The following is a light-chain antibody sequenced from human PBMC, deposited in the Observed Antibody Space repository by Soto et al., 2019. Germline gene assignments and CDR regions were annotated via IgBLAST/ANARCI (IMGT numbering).Light chain of an antibody. J-gene: IGKJ4*01. CDR1: QNINNY. CDR3: QQSYSVPLT. V-gene: IGKV1-39*01. Sequence: DIQMTQSPSSLSASVGDRVTITCRVSQNINNYLNWYQQKSGEAPKLLIYTASSLQSGVPARVSGSGSGTAFILTISSLQPEDFATYYCQQSYSVPLTFGGGTKVDIK. CDR2: TAS.